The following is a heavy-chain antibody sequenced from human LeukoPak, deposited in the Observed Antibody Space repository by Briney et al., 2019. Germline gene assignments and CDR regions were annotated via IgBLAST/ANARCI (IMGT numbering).Heavy chain of an antibody. D-gene: IGHD5-24*01. CDR1: GLTFRSFW. Sequence: SGGSLRLSCAVSGLTFRSFWMSWVRQAPGKGLEWIGYIYYSGSTNYNPSLKSRVTISVDTSKNQFSLKLSSVTAADTAVYYCARGRRDGYNSFDYWGQGTLVTVSS. CDR2: IYYSGST. CDR3: ARGRRDGYNSFDY. J-gene: IGHJ4*02. V-gene: IGHV4-59*13.